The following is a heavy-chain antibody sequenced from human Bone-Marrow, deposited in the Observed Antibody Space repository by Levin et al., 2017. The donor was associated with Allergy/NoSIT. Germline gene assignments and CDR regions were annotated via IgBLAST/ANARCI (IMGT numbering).Heavy chain of an antibody. CDR3: TRQERISLVRGAPDDAFDI. V-gene: IGHV3-73*01. CDR2: IRTKVNSYGT. J-gene: IGHJ3*02. Sequence: PGGSLRLSCAASGFTFSGSAMHWVRQASGKGLEWVGRIRTKVNSYGTAYAASVKGRFIISRDDSKNTAYLQMNSLKTEETAVYYCTRQERISLVRGAPDDAFDIWGQGTMVTVSS. CDR1: GFTFSGSA. D-gene: IGHD3-10*01.